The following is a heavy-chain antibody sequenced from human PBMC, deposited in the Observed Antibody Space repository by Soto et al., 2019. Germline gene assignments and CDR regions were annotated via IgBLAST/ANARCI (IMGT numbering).Heavy chain of an antibody. CDR1: GGSISTGGYY. D-gene: IGHD5-12*01. Sequence: SETLSLTCTVSGGSISTGGYYWSWIRQHPGKGLEWIGYIYYSGSTHYNPSLKSRVTISVDTSKNQFSLKLSSVTAADTAVYYCAKDSGTLGYNWFDPWGQGTLVTVSS. CDR2: IYYSGST. CDR3: AKDSGTLGYNWFDP. V-gene: IGHV4-31*03. J-gene: IGHJ5*02.